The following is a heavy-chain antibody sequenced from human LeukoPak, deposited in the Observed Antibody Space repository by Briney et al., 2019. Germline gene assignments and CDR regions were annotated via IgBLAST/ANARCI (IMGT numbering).Heavy chain of an antibody. CDR1: VGSISSYY. J-gene: IGHJ3*02. Sequence: KPSETLSLTCTLSVGSISSYYWSCIRQPPGEGLEWIGYIYYSCSTNYNPSLKSRVTISVDTSKNQFSLKLSSVTAADTAVYYCARIRKKSIAAAGGLDIWGQGTMVTVSS. CDR3: ARIRKKSIAAAGGLDI. D-gene: IGHD6-13*01. V-gene: IGHV4-59*12. CDR2: IYYSCST.